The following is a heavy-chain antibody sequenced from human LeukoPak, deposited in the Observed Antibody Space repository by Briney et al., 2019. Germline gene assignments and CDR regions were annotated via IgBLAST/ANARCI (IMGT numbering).Heavy chain of an antibody. CDR2: ISGVGRST. Sequence: PGGSLRLSCAASGFTFSSYGMNWVRQAPGKGLEWVSTISGVGRSTYYADSVKGRFTISRDNSKNTLHLQMNSLRAEDTAVFYCAKPIQRDGYTNDYWGQGTLVTVSS. V-gene: IGHV3-23*01. D-gene: IGHD5-24*01. J-gene: IGHJ4*02. CDR1: GFTFSSYG. CDR3: AKPIQRDGYTNDY.